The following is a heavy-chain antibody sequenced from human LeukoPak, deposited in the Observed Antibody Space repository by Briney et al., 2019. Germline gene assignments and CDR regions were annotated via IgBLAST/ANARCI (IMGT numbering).Heavy chain of an antibody. D-gene: IGHD4-17*01. CDR1: GFTFSGSA. CDR3: TRQRDTTVPYYYYMDV. Sequence: PGGSLRLSCAASGFTFSGSAMHWVRQASGKGLEWVGRIRSKANSYATAYAASVKGRFTISRDDSKNTAYLQMNSLKTEDTAVYYCTRQRDTTVPYYYYMDVWGKGTTVTVSS. V-gene: IGHV3-73*01. CDR2: IRSKANSYAT. J-gene: IGHJ6*03.